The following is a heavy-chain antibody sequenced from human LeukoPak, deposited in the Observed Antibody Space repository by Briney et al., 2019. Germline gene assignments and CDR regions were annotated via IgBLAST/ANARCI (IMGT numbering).Heavy chain of an antibody. CDR1: GYTFTGYY. D-gene: IGHD3-10*01. CDR2: INPNSGGT. V-gene: IGHV1-2*02. CDR3: ARDRGIWFRELLRWFDP. J-gene: IGHJ5*02. Sequence: ASVKVSCKASGYTFTGYYMHWVRQAPGQGLEWMGWINPNSGGTNYAQKFQGRVTMTRDTSISTAYMELRSLRSDDTAVYYCARDRGIWFRELLRWFDPWGQGTLVTVSS.